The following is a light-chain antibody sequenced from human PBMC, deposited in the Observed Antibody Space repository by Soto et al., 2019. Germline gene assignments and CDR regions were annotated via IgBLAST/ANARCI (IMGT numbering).Light chain of an antibody. V-gene: IGLV2-14*01. CDR1: SSDVGGYNY. Sequence: QSALTQPASVSGSPGQSITISCTGTSSDVGGYNYVSWYQQHPGKAPKLMIYEVSNRPSGVSNRFSGSKSGNTASLTISGLQAEDEADYYCSSYAGNNILFGGGTKLTVL. J-gene: IGLJ2*01. CDR3: SSYAGNNIL. CDR2: EVS.